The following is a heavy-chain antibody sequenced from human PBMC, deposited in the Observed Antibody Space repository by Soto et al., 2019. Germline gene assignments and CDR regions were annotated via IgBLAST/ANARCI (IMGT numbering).Heavy chain of an antibody. V-gene: IGHV3-74*01. J-gene: IGHJ4*02. CDR3: ARGGLEPFDY. CDR1: GFTFSDER. D-gene: IGHD1-1*01. Sequence: EGSLRLSCATSGFTFSDERMHWVRQAPGKGLVWVSRINKDGSYRNYADFVEGRFTISRDDAKSELYLQMDRLRAEDTAVYYCARGGLEPFDYLGQGALVTVSS. CDR2: INKDGSYR.